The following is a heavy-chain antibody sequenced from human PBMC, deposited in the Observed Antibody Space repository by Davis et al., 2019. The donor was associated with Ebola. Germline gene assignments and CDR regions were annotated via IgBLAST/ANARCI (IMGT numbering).Heavy chain of an antibody. D-gene: IGHD1-26*01. CDR1: GFTVSSNY. CDR3: AKDGDLVGATADY. V-gene: IGHV3-53*01. J-gene: IGHJ4*02. Sequence: PGGSLRLSCAASGFTVSSNYMSWVRQAPGKGLEWVSVIYSGGSTYYADSVKGRFTISRDNSKNTLYLQMNSLRAEDTAVYYCAKDGDLVGATADYWGQGTLVTVSS. CDR2: IYSGGST.